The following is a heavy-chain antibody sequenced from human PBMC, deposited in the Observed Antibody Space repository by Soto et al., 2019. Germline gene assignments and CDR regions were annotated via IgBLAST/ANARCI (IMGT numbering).Heavy chain of an antibody. Sequence: QVQLVQSGAEVKKPGASVKVSCKASGYTFTSYGISWVRQAPGQGLEWMGWISAYNGNTNYAQKLQGRVTMTTDTSPRTAYMELRSLRSDDTAVYYCARIRGYSGYDHCKSWFDPRGQGTLVTVSS. D-gene: IGHD5-12*01. CDR1: GYTFTSYG. V-gene: IGHV1-18*01. J-gene: IGHJ5*02. CDR3: ARIRGYSGYDHCKSWFDP. CDR2: ISAYNGNT.